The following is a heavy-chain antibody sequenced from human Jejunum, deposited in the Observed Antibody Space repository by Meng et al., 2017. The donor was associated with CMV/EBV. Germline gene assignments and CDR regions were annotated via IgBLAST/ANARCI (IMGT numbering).Heavy chain of an antibody. J-gene: IGHJ4*02. CDR3: TRALDY. V-gene: IGHV3-7*04. CDR2: IRYDGGER. Sequence: SLRLSCAASGFNFKDYWMDWVRQAPGRGLGWVANIRYDGGERYYVNSVEGRFFIYRDNARNTLYLQMNSLRGDDSAIYYCTRALDYWGQGTPVTVSS. CDR1: GFNFKDYW.